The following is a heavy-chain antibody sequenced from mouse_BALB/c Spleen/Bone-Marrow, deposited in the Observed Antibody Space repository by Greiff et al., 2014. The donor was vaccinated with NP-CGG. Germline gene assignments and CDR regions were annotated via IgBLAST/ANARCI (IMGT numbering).Heavy chain of an antibody. V-gene: IGHV5-4*02. CDR1: GFTFSDFY. D-gene: IGHD1-1*02. J-gene: IGHJ4*01. CDR2: FSNGGTYT. CDR3: ARSGERYGAMDY. Sequence: EVQRVESGAGLVKPGGSLKLSCAASGFTFSDFYMFWFRQTPEKRLEWVATFSNGGTYTYYPDSVKGRFTISRDNAKNNLYLQMSSLKSEDTAMYYCARSGERYGAMDYWGQGTSVTVTS.